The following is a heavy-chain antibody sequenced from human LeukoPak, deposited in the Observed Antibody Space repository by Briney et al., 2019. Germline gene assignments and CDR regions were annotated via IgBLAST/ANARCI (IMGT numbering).Heavy chain of an antibody. CDR3: ARGSSGSFDY. CDR1: GDSVSSNSAA. CDR2: TNYRSKWYN. J-gene: IGHJ4*02. Sequence: SQTPSLTCAISGDSVSSNSAAWNWIRQSPSRGLEWLGRTNYRSKWYNDYAVSVRGRITINPDTSKNRFSLQLDSVTPEDTAVYYCARGSSGSFDYWGQGTLVTVSS. D-gene: IGHD6-19*01. V-gene: IGHV6-1*01.